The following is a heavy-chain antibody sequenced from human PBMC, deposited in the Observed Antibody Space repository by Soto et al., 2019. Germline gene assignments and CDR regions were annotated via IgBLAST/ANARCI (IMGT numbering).Heavy chain of an antibody. CDR1: GGSISSYY. CDR3: ARAHYYDSSGPPSGMDV. J-gene: IGHJ6*02. Sequence: SETLSLTCTVSGGSISSYYWSWIRQPAGKGLEWIGRIYTSGSTNYNPSLKSRVTMSIDTSKNQFSLKLSSVTAADTAVYYCARAHYYDSSGPPSGMDVWGQGTTVTVSS. CDR2: IYTSGST. V-gene: IGHV4-4*07. D-gene: IGHD3-22*01.